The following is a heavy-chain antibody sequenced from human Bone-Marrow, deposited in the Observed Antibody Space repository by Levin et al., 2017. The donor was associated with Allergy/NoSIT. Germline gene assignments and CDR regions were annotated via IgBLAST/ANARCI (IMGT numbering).Heavy chain of an antibody. CDR1: GFTFSTYD. D-gene: IGHD6-19*01. CDR2: MNPNSGNT. CDR3: ARAGGSGWYLIDF. V-gene: IGHV1-8*01. Sequence: GASVKVSCKASGFTFSTYDINWVRQAAGQGLEWMGWMNPNSGNTAYAQKFQGRVILTRNTSTRTAYMELTSLTSDDTAVYYCARAGGSGWYLIDFWGQGTLVTVSS. J-gene: IGHJ4*02.